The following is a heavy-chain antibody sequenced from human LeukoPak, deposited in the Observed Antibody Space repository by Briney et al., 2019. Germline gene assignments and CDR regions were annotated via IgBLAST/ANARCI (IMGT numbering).Heavy chain of an antibody. CDR2: ISWNSGSI. V-gene: IGHV3-9*03. CDR1: GFSFGDYA. D-gene: IGHD1-26*01. CDR3: AKSHAGSDAFDM. J-gene: IGHJ3*02. Sequence: GGSLRLSCAASGFSFGDYAMHWVRQAPGKGLEWVSGISWNSGSIGYADSVKGRFTISRDNAKNSLYLQMNSLRAEDMAMYYCAKSHAGSDAFDMWGQGTVVTVSS.